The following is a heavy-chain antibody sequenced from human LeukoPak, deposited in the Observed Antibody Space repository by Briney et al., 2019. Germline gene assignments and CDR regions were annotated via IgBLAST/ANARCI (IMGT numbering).Heavy chain of an antibody. Sequence: SETLSLTCTLSGRSINSYYWSCIRQPPGKGLEWIGYIYTSGSTNYNPSLQSRVTISVDTSKNPFSLKLSSVTAADTAVYYCARRMNYYYYMDVWGKGTTVTVSS. V-gene: IGHV4-4*09. CDR1: GRSINSYY. CDR2: IYTSGST. CDR3: ARRMNYYYYMDV. J-gene: IGHJ6*03.